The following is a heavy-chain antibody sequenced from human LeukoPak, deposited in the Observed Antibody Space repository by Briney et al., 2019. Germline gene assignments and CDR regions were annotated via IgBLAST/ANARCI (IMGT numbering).Heavy chain of an antibody. D-gene: IGHD5-24*01. CDR2: IAPSGGT. Sequence: ASVKVSCKASGYTFTSYAIHWVRQAPGQGLEWMGWIAPSGGTNYPQKFQGRVAITWDTSITTAYMDLSRLTSDDTAVYYCARDRYGDGFAHLDYWGQGTLVTVSS. J-gene: IGHJ4*02. V-gene: IGHV1-2*02. CDR1: GYTFTSYA. CDR3: ARDRYGDGFAHLDY.